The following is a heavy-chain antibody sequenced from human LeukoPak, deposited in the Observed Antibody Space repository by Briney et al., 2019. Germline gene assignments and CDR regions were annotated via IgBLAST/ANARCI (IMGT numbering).Heavy chain of an antibody. J-gene: IGHJ4*02. CDR1: GGSISSGGYY. V-gene: IGHV4-31*03. CDR3: ARAYDSSGNPFDY. CDR2: IYYSGST. D-gene: IGHD3-22*01. Sequence: SETLSLTCTVSGGSISSGGYYWSWIRQHPGKGLEWIGYIYYSGSTYYNPSLKSRVTISVDTSKNQFSLKLSSVTAADTAVYYYARAYDSSGNPFDYWGQGTLVTVSS.